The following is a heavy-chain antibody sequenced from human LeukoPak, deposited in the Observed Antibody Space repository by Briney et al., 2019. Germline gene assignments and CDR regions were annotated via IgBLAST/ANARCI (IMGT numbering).Heavy chain of an antibody. J-gene: IGHJ6*03. Sequence: PSGTLSLTCAVSDGSISSSNWWSWVRQPPGKGLEWIGEIYHSGSTNYNPSLKSRVTISVDKSKNQFSLKLSSVTAADTAVFYCARVRRYSGNESYDYYYMDVWGKGTTVTVSS. CDR1: DGSISSSNW. D-gene: IGHD5-12*01. V-gene: IGHV4-4*02. CDR3: ARVRRYSGNESYDYYYMDV. CDR2: IYHSGST.